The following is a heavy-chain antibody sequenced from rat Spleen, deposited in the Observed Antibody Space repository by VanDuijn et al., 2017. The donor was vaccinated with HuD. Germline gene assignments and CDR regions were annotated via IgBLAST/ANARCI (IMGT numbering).Heavy chain of an antibody. CDR1: GFSLTSNG. J-gene: IGHJ2*01. V-gene: IGHV2S12*01. CDR2: IASGGST. D-gene: IGHD1-9*01. CDR3: TSLHTMGTD. Sequence: QVQLKESGPGLVQPSQTLSLTCTVSGFSLTSNGLSWVRQPPGKGLEWIAAIASGGSTYYNSALKSRLSISRDTSKSQVFLKMNSLQTEDTAIYFCTSLHTMGTDWGQGVMVTVSS.